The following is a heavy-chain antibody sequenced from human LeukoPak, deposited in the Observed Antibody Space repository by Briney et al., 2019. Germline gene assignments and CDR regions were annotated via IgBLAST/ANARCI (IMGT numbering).Heavy chain of an antibody. CDR1: GSSISSGDYY. V-gene: IGHV4-30-4*01. D-gene: IGHD3-22*01. J-gene: IGHJ5*02. Sequence: SETLSLTCTVSGSSISSGDYYWSWIRQPPGKGLEWIAYMYYSGSTYYNPSLKSRVTMSADTSKNQLSLKLSSVTAADTAVYYCARPYYYDSRIDPWGQGILVTFSS. CDR3: ARPYYYDSRIDP. CDR2: MYYSGST.